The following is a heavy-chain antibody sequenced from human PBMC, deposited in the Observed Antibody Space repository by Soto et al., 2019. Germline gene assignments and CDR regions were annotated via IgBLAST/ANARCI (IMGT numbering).Heavy chain of an antibody. CDR2: IYYSGST. CDR1: GGSISSYY. CDR3: ARSWNYDYYYYMDV. V-gene: IGHV4-59*01. D-gene: IGHD1-1*01. J-gene: IGHJ6*03. Sequence: SETLSLTCTVSGGSISSYYWSWIRQPPGKGLEWIGYIYYSGSTNYNPSLKSRVTISVDTSKNQFSLKLSSVTAADTAVYYCARSWNYDYYYYMDVWGKGTTVTVSS.